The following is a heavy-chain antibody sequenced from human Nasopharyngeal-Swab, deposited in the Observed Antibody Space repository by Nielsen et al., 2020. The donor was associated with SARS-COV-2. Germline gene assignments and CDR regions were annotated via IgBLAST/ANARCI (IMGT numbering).Heavy chain of an antibody. CDR2: IYYSGST. CDR3: ARAMIVVVINAFDI. Sequence: SETLSLTCTVSGGSISSGGYYWSWIRQHLGKGLEWIGYIYYSGSTYYNPSLKSRVTISVDTSKNQFSLKLSSVTAADTAVYYCARAMIVVVINAFDIWGQGTMVTVSS. V-gene: IGHV4-31*03. D-gene: IGHD3-22*01. CDR1: GGSISSGGYY. J-gene: IGHJ3*02.